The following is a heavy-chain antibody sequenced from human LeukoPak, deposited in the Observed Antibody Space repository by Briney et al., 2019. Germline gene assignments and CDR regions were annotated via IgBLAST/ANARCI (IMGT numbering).Heavy chain of an antibody. J-gene: IGHJ4*02. Sequence: GGSLRLSCAASGFTFSSYAMSWVRQAPGKGLEWVSAISGSGGSAYYADSVKGRFTISRDNSKNTLYLQMNSLRAEDTAVYYCAKESLPIVVVPAANDYWGQGTLVTVSS. CDR1: GFTFSSYA. CDR2: ISGSGGSA. CDR3: AKESLPIVVVPAANDY. V-gene: IGHV3-23*01. D-gene: IGHD2-2*01.